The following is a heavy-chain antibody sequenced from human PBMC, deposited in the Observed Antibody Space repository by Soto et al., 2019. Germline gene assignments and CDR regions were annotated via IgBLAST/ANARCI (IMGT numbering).Heavy chain of an antibody. Sequence: SETLSLTCTVSGGSISSYYWSWIRQPPGKGLEWLGYIHYSESTNYNPSLKGRVTISLDTSKNQFSLNLSSVTAADTAVYYCARNEDSISDSSGYFYYWGQGTLVTVSS. CDR3: ARNEDSISDSSGYFYY. CDR2: IHYSEST. CDR1: GGSISSYY. J-gene: IGHJ4*02. D-gene: IGHD3-22*01. V-gene: IGHV4-59*01.